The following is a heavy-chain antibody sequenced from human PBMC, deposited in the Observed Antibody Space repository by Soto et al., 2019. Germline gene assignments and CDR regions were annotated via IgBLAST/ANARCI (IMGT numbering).Heavy chain of an antibody. CDR3: ARAAAGTFDY. Sequence: QVQLVESGGGVVQPGRSLRLSCAASGFTFSSYGMHWVRQAPGKGLEWVAVIWYDGSNKYYADSVKGRFTISRDNSKNTLYLQMNSLSAEDTAVYYCARAAAGTFDYWGQGTLVTVSS. CDR1: GFTFSSYG. D-gene: IGHD6-13*01. V-gene: IGHV3-33*01. CDR2: IWYDGSNK. J-gene: IGHJ4*02.